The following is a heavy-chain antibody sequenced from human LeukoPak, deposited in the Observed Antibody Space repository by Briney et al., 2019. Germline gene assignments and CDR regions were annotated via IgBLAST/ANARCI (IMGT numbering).Heavy chain of an antibody. J-gene: IGHJ2*01. V-gene: IGHV1-18*01. CDR3: ARDRRNYDSSGKPSYFDL. CDR2: ISAYNGNT. CDR1: GYTSTSYG. Sequence: ASVKVSCKASGYTSTSYGISWVRQAPGQGLEWMGWISAYNGNTNYAQKLQGRVTMTTDTSTSTAYMELRSLRSDDTAVYYCARDRRNYDSSGKPSYFDLWGRGTLVTVYS. D-gene: IGHD3-22*01.